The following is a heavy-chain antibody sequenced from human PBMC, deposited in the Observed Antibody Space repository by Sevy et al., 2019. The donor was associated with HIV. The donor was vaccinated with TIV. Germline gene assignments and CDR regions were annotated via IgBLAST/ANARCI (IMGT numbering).Heavy chain of an antibody. V-gene: IGHV4-39*02. CDR2: MFYSGST. Sequence: SETLSLTCTISGGSISSSSYDWGWIRQPPGKGLEWIGSMFYSGSTYYNPSLKSRVIISVDMSKNHFSVKLSSVTAADTAVYYCARAPPVVVVPGAPSWFDPWGQGTLVTVSS. CDR3: ARAPPVVVVPGAPSWFDP. J-gene: IGHJ5*02. CDR1: GGSISSSSYD. D-gene: IGHD2-2*01.